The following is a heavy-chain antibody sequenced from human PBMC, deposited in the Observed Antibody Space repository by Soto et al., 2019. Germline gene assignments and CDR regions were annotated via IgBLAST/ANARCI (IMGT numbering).Heavy chain of an antibody. V-gene: IGHV5-10-1*01. D-gene: IGHD6-19*01. CDR3: AREVAVACYCYYGMDG. CDR1: GYSFTSYW. J-gene: IGHJ6*02. Sequence: GESLKISCKGSGYSFTSYWISWVRQMPGKGLEWMGRIDPSDSYTNYSPSFQGHVTISADKSISTAYLQWSSLKASDTAMYYCAREVAVACYCYYGMDGWGQGTTVTASS. CDR2: IDPSDSYT.